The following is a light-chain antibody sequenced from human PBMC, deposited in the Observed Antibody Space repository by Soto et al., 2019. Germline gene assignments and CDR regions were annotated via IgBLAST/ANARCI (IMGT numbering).Light chain of an antibody. V-gene: IGKV3-15*01. Sequence: ETVMTQSPATLSVSPGERATLSCRARQSVNSNLAWYQQKLGQAPRVLIYGASTRATGIPARFSGSGSGTEFILTISSLQSEDFAVYYCREYNTWPWTFGQGTKVEIK. CDR3: REYNTWPWT. J-gene: IGKJ1*01. CDR1: QSVNSN. CDR2: GAS.